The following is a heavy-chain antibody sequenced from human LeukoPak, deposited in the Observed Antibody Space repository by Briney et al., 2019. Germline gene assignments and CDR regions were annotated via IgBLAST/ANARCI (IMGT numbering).Heavy chain of an antibody. D-gene: IGHD5-18*01. CDR2: IYPGDSDT. J-gene: IGHJ6*02. CDR1: GYSFTSYW. CDR3: ARGGYSYGYFYYYYYGMDV. Sequence: GESLKISCKGSGYSFTSYWIGWVRQMPGKGLEWMGIIYPGDSDTRYSPSFQGQVTISADKSISTAYLQWGSLKASDTAMYYCARGGYSYGYFYYYYYGMDVWGQGTTVTVSS. V-gene: IGHV5-51*01.